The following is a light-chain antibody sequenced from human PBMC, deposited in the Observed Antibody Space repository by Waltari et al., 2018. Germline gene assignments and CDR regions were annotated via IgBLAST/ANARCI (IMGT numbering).Light chain of an antibody. CDR1: QGITSR. J-gene: IGKJ3*01. V-gene: IGKV1-12*01. CDR3: QQANTFPVT. CDR2: DAS. Sequence: DIQMPQSPSAVSAFVGDRVIITCRASQGITSRLAWYQQKPGRAPKLLIYDASSLQSGVPSRFSGSGSETDFTLTINNLQPEDIATYFCQQANTFPVTFGPGTKVDIK.